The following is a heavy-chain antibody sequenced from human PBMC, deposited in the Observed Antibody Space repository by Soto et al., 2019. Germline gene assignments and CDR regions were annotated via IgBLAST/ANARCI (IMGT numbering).Heavy chain of an antibody. V-gene: IGHV4-59*05. D-gene: IGHD5-18*01. CDR3: ACIFSGGYGYGFYYYGMDV. J-gene: IGHJ6*02. Sequence: SETLSLTCTFSGGSITTYQWSLIRQPPGKGLEWIGSIYYSGSTYYNPSLKSRVTISVDTSKNQFSLKLSSVTAADTAVYYCACIFSGGYGYGFYYYGMDVWGQGTTVTVSS. CDR2: IYYSGST. CDR1: GGSITTYQ.